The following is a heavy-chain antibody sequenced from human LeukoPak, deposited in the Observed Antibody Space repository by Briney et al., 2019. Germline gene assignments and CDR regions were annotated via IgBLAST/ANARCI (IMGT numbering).Heavy chain of an antibody. CDR1: GGSIRSFY. D-gene: IGHD7-27*01. CDR2: IYYSGST. CDR3: ARDWGTYFDY. V-gene: IGHV4-59*12. Sequence: TSETLSLTCTVSGGSIRSFYWSWIRQPPGKGLEWIASIYYSGSTIYNPSLRSRVTMSVHTSKNQFSLHLTSVTAADTAVYYCARDWGTYFDYWGQGTLVTVSS. J-gene: IGHJ4*02.